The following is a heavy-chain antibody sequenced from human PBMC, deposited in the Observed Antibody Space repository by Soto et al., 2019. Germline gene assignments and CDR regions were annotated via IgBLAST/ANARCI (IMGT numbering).Heavy chain of an antibody. CDR3: ARYDFGTFDY. Sequence: SETLSLTCAVSGDSISSSFWWSWVRQPPGKGLEWIGEIYHTESTVYNPSLKSRVTISVDKSKNQFSLNLDSVTAADTAVYYCARYDFGTFDYWGRGILVTSPQ. J-gene: IGHJ4*02. D-gene: IGHD4-17*01. V-gene: IGHV4-4*02. CDR1: GDSISSSFW. CDR2: IYHTEST.